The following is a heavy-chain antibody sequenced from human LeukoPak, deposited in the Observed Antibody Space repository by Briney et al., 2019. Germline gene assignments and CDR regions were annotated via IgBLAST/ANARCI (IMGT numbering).Heavy chain of an antibody. CDR2: TSGSGSST. CDR1: GFTFSSYA. V-gene: IGHV3-23*01. CDR3: AKGDSSTVHLLTGH. D-gene: IGHD3-9*01. J-gene: IGHJ4*02. Sequence: GGSLRLSCAASGFTFSSYAMTWVRQAPGKGLEWVTATSGSGSSTYYADSVKGRFTISRDNSKNTLCLQMNSLRAEDTAVYYCAKGDSSTVHLLTGHWGQGTLVTVSS.